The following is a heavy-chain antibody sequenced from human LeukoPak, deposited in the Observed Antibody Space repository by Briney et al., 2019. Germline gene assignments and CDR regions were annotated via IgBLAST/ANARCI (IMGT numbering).Heavy chain of an antibody. CDR3: AKGRRSSSPMVFDY. V-gene: IGHV3-23*01. J-gene: IGHJ4*02. CDR2: ITASGSST. CDR1: GFTFSSFA. Sequence: GGSLRLSCAASGFTFSSFAMTWVRQAPGKGLEWVSVITASGSSTYYADSVMGRFTISRDNSKNTLYLQMNSLRAEDTAIYYCAKGRRSSSPMVFDYWGQGTLVTGSS. D-gene: IGHD6-6*01.